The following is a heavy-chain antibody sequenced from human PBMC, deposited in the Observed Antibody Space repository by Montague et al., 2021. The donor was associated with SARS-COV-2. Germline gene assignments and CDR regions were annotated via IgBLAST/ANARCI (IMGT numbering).Heavy chain of an antibody. J-gene: IGHJ4*02. Sequence: SETLSLTCTVSGDSVSHDFWTWIRQPPGKGLEWIGYVYYSRSSSYNPSLRGRVSIAVDTSKNQFSLRLSTVTAADTAIYYWVRDPAPSGSGTFYDYWGQGTLVAVSA. D-gene: IGHD1-26*01. CDR3: VRDPAPSGSGTFYDY. V-gene: IGHV4-59*02. CDR1: GDSVSHDF. CDR2: VYYSRSS.